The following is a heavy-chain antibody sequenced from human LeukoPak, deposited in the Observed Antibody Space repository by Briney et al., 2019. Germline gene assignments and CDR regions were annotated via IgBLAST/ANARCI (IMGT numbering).Heavy chain of an antibody. Sequence: SETLSLTCTVAGRSISSYYWSWLRQPGGKGLEWLGRIDTSGRTNYNPSLKSRVTMSVDSSKNQFSLNLSSVTAADTAVYHCARDREQLLVPLDYYSYMDVWGKGATVTVSS. CDR2: IDTSGRT. CDR1: GRSISSYY. J-gene: IGHJ6*03. CDR3: ARDREQLLVPLDYYSYMDV. D-gene: IGHD6-13*01. V-gene: IGHV4-4*07.